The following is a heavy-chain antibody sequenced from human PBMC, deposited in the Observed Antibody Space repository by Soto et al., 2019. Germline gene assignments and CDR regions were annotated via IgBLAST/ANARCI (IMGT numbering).Heavy chain of an antibody. J-gene: IGHJ5*02. V-gene: IGHV3-30*18. CDR2: ISYDGSNK. CDR3: ANDSPLFDP. CDR1: GFTFSNYG. Sequence: GGSLRLSCAASGFTFSNYGMHWVRQAPGKGLEWVAVISYDGSNKYYADSVKGRFTISRDNSKNTLYLQMNSLRAEDTAVYYCANDSPLFDPCGQGALVTGAS.